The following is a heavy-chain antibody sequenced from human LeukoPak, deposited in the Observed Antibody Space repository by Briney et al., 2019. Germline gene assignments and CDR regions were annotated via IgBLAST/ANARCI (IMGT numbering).Heavy chain of an antibody. CDR3: ARSLRQLLFYWFDR. J-gene: IGHJ5*02. Sequence: ASVTVSFTASGYTFTVYNMHWVRQAPGQGHEWMGWINTNSGGTNYAQKFQGRVTITRDTYISKDYMELSRLRPDDTAASYCARSLRQLLFYWFDRWGQGTLVTVSS. CDR1: GYTFTVYN. D-gene: IGHD2-2*01. CDR2: INTNSGGT. V-gene: IGHV1-2*02.